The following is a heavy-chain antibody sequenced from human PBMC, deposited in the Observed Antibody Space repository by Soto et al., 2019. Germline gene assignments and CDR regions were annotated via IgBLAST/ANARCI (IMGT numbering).Heavy chain of an antibody. CDR1: GGSISSSNW. V-gene: IGHV4-4*02. D-gene: IGHD3-10*01. Sequence: QVQLQESGPGLVKPSGTLSLTCAVSGGSISSSNWWSWVRQPPGKGLEWIGEIYHSGNTNYNPSLTGRVTTAVDKSRTQFSLKLSSVTAADTAVYYCARRWGEGRVDYWGQGTLVTVSS. CDR2: IYHSGNT. CDR3: ARRWGEGRVDY. J-gene: IGHJ4*02.